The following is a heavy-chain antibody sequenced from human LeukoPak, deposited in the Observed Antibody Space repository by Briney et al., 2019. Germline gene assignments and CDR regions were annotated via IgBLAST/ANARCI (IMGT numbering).Heavy chain of an antibody. CDR3: ARGYPYYDSSGYYETLDY. D-gene: IGHD3-22*01. V-gene: IGHV1-2*02. CDR1: GYTFTGHY. Sequence: ASVKVSCKASGYTFTGHYMHWVRQAPGQGLEWMGWINPNSGGTNYAQKFQGRVTMTRDTSISTAYMELSRLRSDDTAVYYCARGYPYYDSSGYYETLDYWGQGTLVTVSS. CDR2: INPNSGGT. J-gene: IGHJ4*02.